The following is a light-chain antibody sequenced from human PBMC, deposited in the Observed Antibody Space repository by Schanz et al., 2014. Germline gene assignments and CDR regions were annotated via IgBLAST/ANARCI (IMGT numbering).Light chain of an antibody. CDR2: SAS. CDR1: QRVNTNF. Sequence: EIVLTQSPGALSLSPGERATFSCRASQRVNTNFLAWYQQKPGQAPRLLIYSASRRATGIPARCSGGGSGTDYTFTISSLQREDFATEDWQQHYISPLTFGGGTMV. J-gene: IGKJ4*01. CDR3: QQHYISPLT. V-gene: IGKV3-20*01.